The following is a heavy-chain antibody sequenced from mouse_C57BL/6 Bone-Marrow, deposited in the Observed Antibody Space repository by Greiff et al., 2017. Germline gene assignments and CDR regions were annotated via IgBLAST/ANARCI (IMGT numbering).Heavy chain of an antibody. J-gene: IGHJ1*03. V-gene: IGHV2-5*01. D-gene: IGHD1-1*01. Sequence: VHLVESGPGLVQPSQCLSITCKVSGFSLTSYGVHWVSQSPGKGLEWLGVLCSGGSTDYNAAFMSRRSITKDNSKSQVFFNMNRLQADDTAIYYCAKKDDGSSYGYFDVWGKGTTGTVYS. CDR2: LCSGGST. CDR3: AKKDDGSSYGYFDV. CDR1: GFSLTSYG.